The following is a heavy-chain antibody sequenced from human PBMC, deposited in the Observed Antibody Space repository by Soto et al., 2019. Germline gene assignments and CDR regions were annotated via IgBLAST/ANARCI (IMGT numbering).Heavy chain of an antibody. V-gene: IGHV3-30*18. J-gene: IGHJ4*02. CDR3: AKELEDIVVVVAATPFDY. Sequence: VAVISYDGSNKYYADSVKGRFTISRDNSKNTLYLQMNSLRAEDTAVYYCAKELEDIVVVVAATPFDYWGQGTLVTVSS. CDR2: ISYDGSNK. D-gene: IGHD2-15*01.